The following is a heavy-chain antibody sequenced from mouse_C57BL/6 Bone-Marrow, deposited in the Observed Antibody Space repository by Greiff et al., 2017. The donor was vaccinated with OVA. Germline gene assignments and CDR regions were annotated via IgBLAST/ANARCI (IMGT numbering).Heavy chain of an antibody. CDR1: GFTFSDYG. CDR3: ARPPWDYYAMDY. V-gene: IGHV5-17*01. CDR2: ISSGSSTI. Sequence: EVHLVESGGGLVKPGGSLKLSCAASGFTFSDYGMHWVRQAPEKGLEWVAYISSGSSTIYYADTVKGRFTISRDNAKNTLFLQMTSLRSEDTAMYYCARPPWDYYAMDYWGQGTSVTVSS. D-gene: IGHD4-1*01. J-gene: IGHJ4*01.